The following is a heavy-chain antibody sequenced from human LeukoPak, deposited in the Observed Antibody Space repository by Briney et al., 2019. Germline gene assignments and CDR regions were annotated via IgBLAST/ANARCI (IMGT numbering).Heavy chain of an antibody. V-gene: IGHV3-7*04. CDR2: IKPDRSEI. CDR1: GFTFSSRW. J-gene: IGHJ2*01. CDR3: ARGEWYFDL. Sequence: GGSLRLSCAASGFTFSSRWMSWVRQAPGKGLEWVANIKPDRSEIYYVDSVKGRSTISRDNAKNSLFLQMDSLRDEDTAVYYCARGEWYFDLWGRGTLATV.